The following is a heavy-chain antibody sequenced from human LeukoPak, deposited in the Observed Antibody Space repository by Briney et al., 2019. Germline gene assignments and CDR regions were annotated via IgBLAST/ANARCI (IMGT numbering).Heavy chain of an antibody. CDR2: IQDDGATT. CDR3: ATQSITLVVVISPFDY. CDR1: GFTFSTFP. Sequence: GGSLRLSCAASGFTFSTFPMHWVRQAPGKGLEWVALIQDDGATTNYADSVRGRFTISRDNSKSTVYLQMNSLKPDDTAVYYCATQSITLVVVISPFDYCGQGTLVTVSS. J-gene: IGHJ4*02. V-gene: IGHV3-30*02. D-gene: IGHD3-22*01.